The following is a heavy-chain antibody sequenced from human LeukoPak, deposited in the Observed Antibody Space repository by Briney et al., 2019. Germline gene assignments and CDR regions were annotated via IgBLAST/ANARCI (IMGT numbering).Heavy chain of an antibody. J-gene: IGHJ6*03. Sequence: ASVKVSCKASGYTFTSYGISWVRQAPGQGLEWMGWISAYNGNTSYAQKLQGRVTMTTDTSTSTAYMELRSLRSDDTAVYYCAKLGKTENHYGSGRFSYYYYMDVWGKGTTVTISS. CDR3: AKLGKTENHYGSGRFSYYYYMDV. CDR2: ISAYNGNT. V-gene: IGHV1-18*01. CDR1: GYTFTSYG. D-gene: IGHD3-10*01.